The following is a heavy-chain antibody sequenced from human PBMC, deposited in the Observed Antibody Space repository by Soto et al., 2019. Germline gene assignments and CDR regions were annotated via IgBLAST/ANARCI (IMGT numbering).Heavy chain of an antibody. J-gene: IGHJ5*02. D-gene: IGHD3-9*01. CDR1: GASISGSY. Sequence: PSETLSLSCTVSGASISGSYWSWIRQPPGKGLEWIGYIYSSEKTNYNPSLRSRVTISVDTSKSQFSLKLTSVTAADTAVYYCARPRTDNDILPGYYCRDWFAPWGQGTLVTVSS. CDR2: IYSSEKT. CDR3: ARPRTDNDILPGYYCRDWFAP. V-gene: IGHV4-59*08.